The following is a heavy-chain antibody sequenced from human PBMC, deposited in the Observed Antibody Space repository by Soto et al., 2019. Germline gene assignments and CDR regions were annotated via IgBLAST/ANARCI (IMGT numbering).Heavy chain of an antibody. CDR1: GYILTDYY. V-gene: IGHV1-2*02. CDR3: ARSSGSYSYYSMDV. J-gene: IGHJ6*02. D-gene: IGHD1-26*01. CDR2: INPNNGDT. Sequence: QVQLVQSGAEVKKPGASVKFSCRASGYILTDYYMHWVRQAPGQGLEWVAWINPNNGDTKYAQNFQGRGTMTRDTSTSTVYMDLSRLRSDDTAVYYCARSSGSYSYYSMDVWGQGTTVTVSS.